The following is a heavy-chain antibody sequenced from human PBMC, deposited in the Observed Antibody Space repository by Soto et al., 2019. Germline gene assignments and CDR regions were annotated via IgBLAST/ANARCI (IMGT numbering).Heavy chain of an antibody. J-gene: IGHJ5*02. CDR2: IYYSGST. Sequence: SETLSLTRTVSGGSVSSGSDYWSWIRQPPGKGLEWIGYIYYSGSTNYNPSLKSRVTISVDTSKNQFSLKLSSVTAADTAVYYCARDKSAVYYYGSAPRWFDPWGQGTLVTVSS. V-gene: IGHV4-61*01. CDR1: GGSVSSGSDY. CDR3: ARDKSAVYYYGSAPRWFDP. D-gene: IGHD3-10*01.